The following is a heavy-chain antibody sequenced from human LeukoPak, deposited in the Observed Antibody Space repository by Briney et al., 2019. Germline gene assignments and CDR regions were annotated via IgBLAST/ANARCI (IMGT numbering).Heavy chain of an antibody. CDR3: ARGKGSYGDDWFDT. V-gene: IGHV3-48*04. J-gene: IGHJ5*02. CDR2: INSFISTI. CDR1: GFTFSSYS. D-gene: IGHD4-17*01. Sequence: GGSLRLSCAASGFTFSSYSMNWVRQAPGKGLEWVSFINSFISTITYADSVKGRFTISRDNAKNSLYLQMSSLRAEDTAVYYCARGKGSYGDDWFDTWGQGTLVTVSS.